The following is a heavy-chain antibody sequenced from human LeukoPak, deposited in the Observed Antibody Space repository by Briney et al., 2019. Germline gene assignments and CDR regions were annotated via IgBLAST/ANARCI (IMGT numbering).Heavy chain of an antibody. J-gene: IGHJ4*02. Sequence: PGGSLRLSYAASGFTFSGYWMSWVRQAPGKGLEWVANINLDGSVKHYVDSAKGRSTISRDNAKNSLYLQMNSLRAEDTAVYYCASLKLPYYDFGRDQIDYWGQGTLVTVSS. CDR3: ASLKLPYYDFGRDQIDY. CDR2: INLDGSVK. CDR1: GFTFSGYW. D-gene: IGHD3-3*01. V-gene: IGHV3-7*01.